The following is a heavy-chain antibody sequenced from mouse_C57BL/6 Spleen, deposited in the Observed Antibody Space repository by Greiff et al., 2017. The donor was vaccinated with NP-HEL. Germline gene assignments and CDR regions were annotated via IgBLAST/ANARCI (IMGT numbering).Heavy chain of an antibody. J-gene: IGHJ4*01. CDR2: IDPSDSYT. CDR3: ARHGSERDYYAMDY. V-gene: IGHV1-69*01. CDR1: GYTFTSYW. D-gene: IGHD1-1*01. Sequence: QVQLQQPGAELVMPGASVKLSCKASGYTFTSYWMHWVKQRPGQGLEWIGEIDPSDSYTNYNQKFKGKSTLTVDKSSSTAYMQLSSLTSEDSAVYYCARHGSERDYYAMDYWGQRTSVTVSS.